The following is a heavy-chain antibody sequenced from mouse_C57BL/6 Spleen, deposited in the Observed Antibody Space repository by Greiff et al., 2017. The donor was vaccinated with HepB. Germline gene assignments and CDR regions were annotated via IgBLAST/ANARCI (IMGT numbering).Heavy chain of an antibody. Sequence: EVQLVESGGGLVKPGGSLKLSCAASGFTFSSYAMSWVRQTPEKRLEWVATISDGGSYTYYPDNVKGRFTISRDNAKNNLYLQMSHLKSEDTAMYYCAREPLITTGEAWFAYWGQGTLVTVSA. CDR2: ISDGGSYT. J-gene: IGHJ3*01. V-gene: IGHV5-4*01. D-gene: IGHD1-1*01. CDR1: GFTFSSYA. CDR3: AREPLITTGEAWFAY.